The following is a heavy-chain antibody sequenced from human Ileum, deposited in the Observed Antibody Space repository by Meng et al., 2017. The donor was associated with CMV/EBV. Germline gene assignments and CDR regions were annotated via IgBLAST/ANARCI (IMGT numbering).Heavy chain of an antibody. V-gene: IGHV3-11*01. D-gene: IGHD6-13*01. CDR1: EFSLSDYY. Sequence: GESLKISCAASEFSLSDYYMSWIRQAPGKGLEWVSYISTSGRNIDYADSVKGRFTISRDNANNSLYLKMNSLRADDTAVYFCARDFKLGTIRSAFDIWGQGTVVTVSS. CDR2: ISTSGRNI. CDR3: ARDFKLGTIRSAFDI. J-gene: IGHJ3*02.